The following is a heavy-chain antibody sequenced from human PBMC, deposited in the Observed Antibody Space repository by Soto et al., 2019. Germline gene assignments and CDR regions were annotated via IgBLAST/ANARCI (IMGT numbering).Heavy chain of an antibody. CDR3: ARDNNYGDYNWLDP. D-gene: IGHD4-17*01. CDR1: GGSISSYY. J-gene: IGHJ5*02. V-gene: IGHV4-59*01. CDR2: IYYSGST. Sequence: SETLSLTCTVSGGSISSYYWSWIRQPPGKGLEWIGYIYYSGSTNYNPSLKSRVTISVDTSKNQFSLKLSSVTAADTAVYYCARDNNYGDYNWLDPWGQGTLVTVYS.